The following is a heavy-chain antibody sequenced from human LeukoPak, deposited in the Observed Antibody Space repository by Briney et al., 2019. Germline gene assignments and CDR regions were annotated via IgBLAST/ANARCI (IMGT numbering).Heavy chain of an antibody. Sequence: TLSLTCAVSGGSITNSTWWSWFRQPPGKGLEWIGEIYHSGYTNYNSSLKSRVTISVDKSKNQFSLKLSSVTAADTAVYYCARAGGVVGAIPGAGDFEYWGQGTLVTVSS. V-gene: IGHV4-4*02. CDR1: GGSITNSTW. CDR3: ARAGGVVGAIPGAGDFEY. CDR2: IYHSGYT. D-gene: IGHD1-26*01. J-gene: IGHJ4*02.